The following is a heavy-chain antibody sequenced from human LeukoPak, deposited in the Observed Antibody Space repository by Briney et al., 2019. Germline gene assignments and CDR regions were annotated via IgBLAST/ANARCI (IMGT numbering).Heavy chain of an antibody. CDR3: ARGGYYSSSSLFVDY. CDR1: GFTFSSYA. D-gene: IGHD6-6*01. J-gene: IGHJ4*02. CDR2: ISYDGRNK. V-gene: IGHV3-30*04. Sequence: GGSLRLSYAASGFTFSSYAMHWVRQAPGKWLEWLAVISYDGRNKYYTDSVNDRSTISRDNSWNTLYLQINSLRTEDTAVYYCARGGYYSSSSLFVDYWGQGTLVTVSS.